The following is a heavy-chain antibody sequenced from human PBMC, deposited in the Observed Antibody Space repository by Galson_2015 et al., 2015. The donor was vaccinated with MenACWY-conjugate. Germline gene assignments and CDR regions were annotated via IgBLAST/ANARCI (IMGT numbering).Heavy chain of an antibody. D-gene: IGHD3-10*01. CDR1: GYTFTSYA. V-gene: IGHV1-3*01. Sequence: SVKVSCKASGYTFTSYAMHWVRQAPGQRLEWMGWINAGNGNTKYSQKFQGRVTITRDTSASTAYMELSSLRSEDAAVYYCARDVGPESGSYYNAKTFQFSFDYWGQGTLVTVSS. CDR3: ARDVGPESGSYYNAKTFQFSFDY. CDR2: INAGNGNT. J-gene: IGHJ4*02.